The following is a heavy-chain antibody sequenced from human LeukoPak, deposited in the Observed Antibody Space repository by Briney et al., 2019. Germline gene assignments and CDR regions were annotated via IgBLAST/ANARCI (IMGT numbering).Heavy chain of an antibody. CDR3: VVGCSGGSCYGGY. CDR1: GGSISSSSYY. J-gene: IGHJ4*02. Sequence: SETLSLTCTVSGGSISSSSYYWGWIRQPPGKGLEWIGSIYYSGSTYYSPSLKSRVTISVDTSKNQFSLKLSSVTAADTAVYYCVVGCSGGSCYGGYWGQGTLVTVSS. D-gene: IGHD2-15*01. CDR2: IYYSGST. V-gene: IGHV4-39*01.